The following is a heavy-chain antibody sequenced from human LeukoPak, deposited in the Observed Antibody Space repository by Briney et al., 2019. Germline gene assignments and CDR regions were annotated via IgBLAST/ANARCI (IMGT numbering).Heavy chain of an antibody. Sequence: PSETLSLTCTVSPDSTTSNFWSWVRQPPGKGLEWIGQIHRSGSTNYNPSLQSRVTISIDRSKNQIVLELSSVTAADTAVYYCAREIVGGFNPGAYWGQGTLVTVSS. CDR3: AREIVGGFNPGAY. CDR2: IHRSGST. J-gene: IGHJ4*02. V-gene: IGHV4-59*12. CDR1: PDSTTSNF. D-gene: IGHD1-14*01.